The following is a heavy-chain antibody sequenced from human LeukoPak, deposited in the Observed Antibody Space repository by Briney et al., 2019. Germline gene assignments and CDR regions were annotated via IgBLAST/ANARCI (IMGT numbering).Heavy chain of an antibody. CDR3: AKHHQYSSSCVDS. J-gene: IGHJ4*02. CDR2: ISGSATTT. V-gene: IGHV3-23*01. CDR1: GFTFSSYA. Sequence: GWSLRLSCAVSGFTFSSYAMSWVRLAPGKELEWVSVISGSATTTYYADSVKGRFTISRDDSKKTLYLQMNSLRAEDTAVYYCAKHHQYSSSCVDSWGQGTLVTVSS. D-gene: IGHD6-13*01.